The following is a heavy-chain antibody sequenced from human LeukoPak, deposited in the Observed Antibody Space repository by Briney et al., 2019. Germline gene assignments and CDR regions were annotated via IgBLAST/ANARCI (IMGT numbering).Heavy chain of an antibody. D-gene: IGHD6-13*01. J-gene: IGHJ4*02. CDR1: GFSLSTSGVA. Sequence: SGPTLVNPTQTLTLTCTLSGFSLSTSGVAVGWIRQPPGKALEWLALIYWDDDNRYSPSLKSRLTISKDTSKNQMVLTMTNMDPVDTATYYCAHRARRHSTSSWYYFDYWGQGTLVTVSS. CDR3: AHRARRHSTSSWYYFDY. CDR2: IYWDDDN. V-gene: IGHV2-5*02.